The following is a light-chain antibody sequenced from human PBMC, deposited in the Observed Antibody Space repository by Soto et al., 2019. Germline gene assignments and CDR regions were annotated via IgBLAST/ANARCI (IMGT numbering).Light chain of an antibody. CDR2: DSS. Sequence: DIVLTQSPGTLYLSPGERANLSCRASQSVSSSYLAWYQQKPGQAPRLLIYDSSTRATGFPDRFSGSGSGTDFTLTITRLEPEDFAVYYCQQYDISPWTFGQGTKVDI. CDR3: QQYDISPWT. CDR1: QSVSSSY. J-gene: IGKJ1*01. V-gene: IGKV3-20*01.